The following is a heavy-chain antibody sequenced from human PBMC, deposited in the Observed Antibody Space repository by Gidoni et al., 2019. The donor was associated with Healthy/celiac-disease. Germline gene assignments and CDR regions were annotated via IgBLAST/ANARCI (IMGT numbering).Heavy chain of an antibody. Sequence: QVQLQESGPGLVKPSETLSLTCTVPGGSVSSGSYYWSWIRQPPGKGLEWVGYIYYSGSTNYNPSLKSRVTISVDTSKNQFSLKLSSVTAADTAVYYCARRRWDTAIPINFDYWGQGTLVTVSS. CDR3: ARRRWDTAIPINFDY. CDR1: GGSVSSGSYY. CDR2: IYYSGST. D-gene: IGHD5-18*01. V-gene: IGHV4-61*01. J-gene: IGHJ4*02.